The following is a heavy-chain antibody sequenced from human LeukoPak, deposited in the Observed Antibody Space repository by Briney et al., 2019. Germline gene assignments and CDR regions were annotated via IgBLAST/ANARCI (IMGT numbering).Heavy chain of an antibody. Sequence: PSQTLSLTCTVSGGSISSGDYYWSWIRQPPGKGLEWIGYIYYSGSTYYNPSLKSRVTISVDTSKNQFSLKLSSVTAADTAVYYCARVCIGYDFWSVPYNWFDPWGQGTLVTVSS. CDR3: ARVCIGYDFWSVPYNWFDP. J-gene: IGHJ5*02. CDR2: IYYSGST. CDR1: GGSISSGDYY. V-gene: IGHV4-30-4*08. D-gene: IGHD3-3*01.